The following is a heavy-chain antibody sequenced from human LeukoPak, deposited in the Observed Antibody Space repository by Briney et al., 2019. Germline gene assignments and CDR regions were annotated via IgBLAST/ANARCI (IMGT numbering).Heavy chain of an antibody. Sequence: SETLSLTCAVHDGPFSGYYWSWIRQPPGKGLGWIGEISQRGSPNYNPSLKSRVTISINTSKKQFSVELSSVTAADTAVYYCAALSGYNWNYVSFDYWGQGTLVTVSS. J-gene: IGHJ4*02. V-gene: IGHV4-34*01. CDR2: ISQRGSP. CDR3: AALSGYNWNYVSFDY. CDR1: DGPFSGYY. D-gene: IGHD1-7*01.